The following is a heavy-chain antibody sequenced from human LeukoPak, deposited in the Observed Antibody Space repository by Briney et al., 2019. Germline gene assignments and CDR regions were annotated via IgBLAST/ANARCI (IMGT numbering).Heavy chain of an antibody. J-gene: IGHJ3*02. D-gene: IGHD3-22*01. CDR2: MNHSGSA. CDR1: GGSFSGYY. V-gene: IGHV4-34*01. Sequence: SETLSLTCAVYGGSFSGYYWTWIRQPPGKGLEWIGEMNHSGSANYNPSLKSRVTISVDTSKNQCSLRLSSVTAADTAVYYCARHEVMVIGEGTFDIWGQGTMVTVSS. CDR3: ARHEVMVIGEGTFDI.